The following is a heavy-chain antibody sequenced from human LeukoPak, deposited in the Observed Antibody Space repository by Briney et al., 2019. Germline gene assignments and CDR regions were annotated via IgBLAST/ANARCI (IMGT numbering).Heavy chain of an antibody. CDR3: AKEAVNYYDSSGYLFYWYFDL. Sequence: GGSLRLSCAASGFTFSSYAMSWVRQAPGKGLEWVSAISGSGGSGGSTYYADSVKGRFTISRDNSKNTLYLQMNSLRAEDTAVYYCAKEAVNYYDSSGYLFYWYFDLWGRGTLVTVSS. J-gene: IGHJ2*01. D-gene: IGHD3-22*01. CDR1: GFTFSSYA. V-gene: IGHV3-23*01. CDR2: ISGSGGSGGST.